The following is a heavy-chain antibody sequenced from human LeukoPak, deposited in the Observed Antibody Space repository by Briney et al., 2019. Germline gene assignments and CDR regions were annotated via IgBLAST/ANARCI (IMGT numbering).Heavy chain of an antibody. V-gene: IGHV4-59*01. Sequence: PSETLSLTCTVSGGSISSYYWSWIRQPPGKGLEWIGYIYYSGSTNYNPSLKSRVTISVDTSKNQFSLKLSSVTAADTAVYYCARDRNSGSDDAFDIWGQGTMVTVSS. CDR1: GGSISSYY. J-gene: IGHJ3*02. CDR3: ARDRNSGSDDAFDI. CDR2: IYYSGST. D-gene: IGHD1-26*01.